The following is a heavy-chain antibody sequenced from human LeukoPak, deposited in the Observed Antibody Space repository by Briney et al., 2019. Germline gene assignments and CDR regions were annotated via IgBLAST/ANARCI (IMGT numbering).Heavy chain of an antibody. J-gene: IGHJ4*02. CDR2: FDPEDGET. D-gene: IGHD2-2*02. Sequence: ASVKVSCKVSGYTLTELSMHWVRQAPGKGPEWMGGFDPEDGETIYAQKFQGRVTMTEDTSTDTAYMELSSLRSEDTAVYYCATFRCSSTSCYIGFDYWGQGTLVTVSS. CDR1: GYTLTELS. V-gene: IGHV1-24*01. CDR3: ATFRCSSTSCYIGFDY.